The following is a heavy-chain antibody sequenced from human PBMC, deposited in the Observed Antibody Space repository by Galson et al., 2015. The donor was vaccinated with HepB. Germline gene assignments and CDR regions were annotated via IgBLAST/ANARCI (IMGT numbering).Heavy chain of an antibody. D-gene: IGHD5-18*01. J-gene: IGHJ4*02. CDR2: ISSSSSYI. CDR1: GFTFSSYS. Sequence: SLRLSCAASGFTFSSYSMNWVRQAPGKGLEWVSSISSSSSYIYYADSVKGRFTISRDNSKNTLYLQMNSLRAEDTAVYYCAKEDRPYGYEIYFDYWGQGTLVTVSS. CDR3: AKEDRPYGYEIYFDY. V-gene: IGHV3-21*01.